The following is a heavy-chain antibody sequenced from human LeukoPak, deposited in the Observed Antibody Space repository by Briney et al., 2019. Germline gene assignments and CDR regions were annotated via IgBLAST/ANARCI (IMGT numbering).Heavy chain of an antibody. CDR1: GFNFDDYA. V-gene: IGHV3-43*02. CDR2: ISGDGGIT. J-gene: IGHJ4*02. Sequence: QSGGSLRLSCAASGFNFDDYAMDWVRQAPGRGLEWVSLISGDGGITYYADFVKGRFTISRDNSKNSLYLQMNSLRTEDTTLYYCAKPQHYGRGDFDYWGQGTLVTVSS. D-gene: IGHD3-10*01. CDR3: AKPQHYGRGDFDY.